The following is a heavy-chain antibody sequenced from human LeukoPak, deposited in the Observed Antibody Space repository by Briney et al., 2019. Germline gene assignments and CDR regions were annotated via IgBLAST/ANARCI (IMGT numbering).Heavy chain of an antibody. V-gene: IGHV1-69*05. J-gene: IGHJ4*02. Sequence: SVKVSCKASGGTFSSYAISWVRQAPGQGLEWMGGIIPIFGTANYAQKFQGRVTITTDESTGTAYMELSSLRSEDTAVYYCASGEAVAGTRVLDYWGQGTLVTVSS. CDR3: ASGEAVAGTRVLDY. D-gene: IGHD6-19*01. CDR2: IIPIFGTA. CDR1: GGTFSSYA.